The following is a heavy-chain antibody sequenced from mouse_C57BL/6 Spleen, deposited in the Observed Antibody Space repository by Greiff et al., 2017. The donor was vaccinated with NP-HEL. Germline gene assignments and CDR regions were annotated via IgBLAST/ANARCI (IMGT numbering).Heavy chain of an antibody. V-gene: IGHV1-7*01. CDR2: INPSSSYT. D-gene: IGHD1-1*01. J-gene: IGHJ1*03. CDR3: ARGSSPHFDV. Sequence: VQLQQSGAELAKPGASVKLSCKASGYTFTSYWMHWVKQRPGQGLEWIGYINPSSSYTKYNQKFKDKATLTADKSSSTAYRQLSSLTYEDSAVYYCARGSSPHFDVWGTGTTVTVSS. CDR1: GYTFTSYW.